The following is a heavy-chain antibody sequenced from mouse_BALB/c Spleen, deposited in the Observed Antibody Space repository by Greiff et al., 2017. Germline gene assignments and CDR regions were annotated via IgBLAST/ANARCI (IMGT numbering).Heavy chain of an antibody. J-gene: IGHJ2*01. Sequence: QVQLKQPGAELVKPGASVKLSCKASGYTFTSYWMHWVKQRPGQGLEWIGEIDPSDSYTNYNQKFKGKATLTVDKSSSTAYMQLSSLTSEDSAVYYCARGPATDFDYWGQGTTLTVSS. V-gene: IGHV1-69*02. CDR1: GYTFTSYW. CDR2: IDPSDSYT. CDR3: ARGPATDFDY.